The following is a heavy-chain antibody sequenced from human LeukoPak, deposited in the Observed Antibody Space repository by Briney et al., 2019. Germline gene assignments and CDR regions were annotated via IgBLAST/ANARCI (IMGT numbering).Heavy chain of an antibody. J-gene: IGHJ6*04. CDR2: IKQSGSEK. CDR3: AELGITMIGGV. D-gene: IGHD3-10*02. V-gene: IGHV3-7*01. CDR1: GFTFSSYW. Sequence: PGGSLRLSCAASGFTFSSYWMSWVRQAPGKGLEWVATIKQSGSEKFYVDSMKGRFTISRDNAKNSLYLQMNSLRAEDTAVYYCAELGITMIGGVWGKGTTVTISS.